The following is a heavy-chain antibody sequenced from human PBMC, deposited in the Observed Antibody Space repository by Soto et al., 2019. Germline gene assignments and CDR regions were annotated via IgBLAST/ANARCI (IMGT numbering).Heavy chain of an antibody. D-gene: IGHD3-3*01. CDR2: ITGSGGNT. V-gene: IGHV3-23*01. CDR1: GFTFSSYA. CDR3: AKVASYYQIFDHWYFDL. Sequence: VPLLASGGGLVQPGGSLRLSCAASGFTFSSYAMTWVRQAPGKGLEWVSAITGSGGNTNYLDSVKGRFTISSDNSKNTLYLQMTSLRAVDTAVYYCAKVASYYQIFDHWYFDLWGRGTLVTVSS. J-gene: IGHJ2*01.